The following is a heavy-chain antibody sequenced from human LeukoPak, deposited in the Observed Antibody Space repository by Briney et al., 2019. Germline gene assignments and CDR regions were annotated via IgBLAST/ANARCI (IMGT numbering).Heavy chain of an antibody. Sequence: GGSLRLSCAASGFTFRSYSMNWVRQAPGKGLEWVSYIDGSSRAIYYTDSVKGRFTVSRDNAKNSLFLQMNSLRDEDTAVYFCARKMALWGQGTLVTVSS. V-gene: IGHV3-48*02. CDR2: IDGSSRAI. D-gene: IGHD5-24*01. CDR1: GFTFRSYS. CDR3: ARKMAL. J-gene: IGHJ4*02.